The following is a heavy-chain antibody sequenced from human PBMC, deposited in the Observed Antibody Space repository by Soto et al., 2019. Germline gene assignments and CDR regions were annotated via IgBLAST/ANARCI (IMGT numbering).Heavy chain of an antibody. CDR2: INPNGGVT. V-gene: IGHV1-2*04. CDR1: GDSFNDYY. D-gene: IGHD5-12*01. CDR3: ARESGGATATLDYYCFYMDV. Sequence: QVQLVQSGAEVRKPGASVTVSCRSSGDSFNDYYIHWVRQAPGQGFEWMGWINPNGGVTKYAQKFQGWVSMTRDTSIRTVYMQLSRLRSDATAVYYCARESGGATATLDYYCFYMDVWGTGTTVTVSS. J-gene: IGHJ6*03.